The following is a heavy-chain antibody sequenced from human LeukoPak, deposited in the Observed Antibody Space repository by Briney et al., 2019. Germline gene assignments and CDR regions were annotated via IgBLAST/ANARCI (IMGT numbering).Heavy chain of an antibody. V-gene: IGHV3-23*01. CDR3: AKLENSGYDWGGY. CDR2: ISGSGGST. D-gene: IGHD5-12*01. J-gene: IGHJ4*02. CDR1: GFTFSSYA. Sequence: QSGGSLRLSCAASGFTFSSYAMSWVRQAPGKGLEWVSAISGSGGSTYYADSVKGRFTISRDNSKNTLYLQMNSLRAEDTAVYYCAKLENSGYDWGGYWGQGTLVTVSP.